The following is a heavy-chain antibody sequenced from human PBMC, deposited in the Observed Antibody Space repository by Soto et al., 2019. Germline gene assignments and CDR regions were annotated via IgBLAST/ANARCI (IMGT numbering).Heavy chain of an antibody. CDR1: GFIFSDYA. Sequence: QVQLVESGGGVVQPGRSLRLSCAASGFIFSDYAMHWVRQAPGKGLEWVAVISYGGDNKYYADSVRGRFAISRDNLKNTLDLQMNSLNPEDTAVYHCAKARRSTSWYGLEADLWGQGTLVTVSS. J-gene: IGHJ4*02. V-gene: IGHV3-30*09. CDR2: ISYGGDNK. D-gene: IGHD6-13*01. CDR3: AKARRSTSWYGLEADL.